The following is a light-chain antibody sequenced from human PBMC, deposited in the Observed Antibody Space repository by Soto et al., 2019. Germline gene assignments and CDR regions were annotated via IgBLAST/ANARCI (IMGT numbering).Light chain of an antibody. Sequence: EIVLTQSAATLSLSPGERATLSCRASQTVGGRYLAWFQQKPGQTPRLLIYGASTRAAGVPDRFNGSGSGTDFSLTINRLEPEDFAVYYCLQYVSSPWTFGQGTKVDIK. CDR1: QTVGGRY. V-gene: IGKV3-20*01. J-gene: IGKJ1*01. CDR3: LQYVSSPWT. CDR2: GAS.